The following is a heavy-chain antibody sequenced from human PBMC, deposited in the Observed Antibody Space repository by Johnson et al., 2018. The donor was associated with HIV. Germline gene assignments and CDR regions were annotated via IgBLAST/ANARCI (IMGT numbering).Heavy chain of an antibody. D-gene: IGHD5-24*01. Sequence: VQLVESGGGLVQPGGSLRLSCAASGFTFSSYWMHWVRQAPGKGLLWVSRINSAGSSTGYADSVKGRFTISRDNSKNTLYLQMNSLRAEDTAVYYCARGMARIAFDIWGQGTMVTVSS. CDR2: INSAGSST. CDR3: ARGMARIAFDI. J-gene: IGHJ3*02. V-gene: IGHV3-74*02. CDR1: GFTFSSYW.